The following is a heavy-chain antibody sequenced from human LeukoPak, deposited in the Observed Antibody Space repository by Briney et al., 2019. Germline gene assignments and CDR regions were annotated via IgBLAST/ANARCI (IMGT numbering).Heavy chain of an antibody. V-gene: IGHV4-4*02. Sequence: SETLSLTCAVSGGPISSSNWWSWVRQPPGKGLEWIGEIYHSGSTNYNPSLKSRVTISVDKSKNQFSLKLSSVTAADTAVYYCARSRRSRSGFSSWGQGTLVTVSS. CDR1: GGPISSSNW. D-gene: IGHD6-19*01. CDR3: ARSRRSRSGFSS. J-gene: IGHJ5*02. CDR2: IYHSGST.